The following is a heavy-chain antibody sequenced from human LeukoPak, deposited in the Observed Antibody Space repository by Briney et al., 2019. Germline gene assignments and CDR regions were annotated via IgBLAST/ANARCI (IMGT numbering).Heavy chain of an antibody. J-gene: IGHJ4*02. CDR3: AREDSYYYGSGSYPFDY. CDR2: IKQDGSEK. CDR1: GFTFSSYW. Sequence: GGSLRLSCAASGFTFSSYWMSWVRQAPGKGLEWVANIKQDGSEKYYVDSVKGRFTISRDNAKNSLYLQMDSLRAEDTAVYYCAREDSYYYGSGSYPFDYWGQGTLVTVSS. D-gene: IGHD3-10*01. V-gene: IGHV3-7*01.